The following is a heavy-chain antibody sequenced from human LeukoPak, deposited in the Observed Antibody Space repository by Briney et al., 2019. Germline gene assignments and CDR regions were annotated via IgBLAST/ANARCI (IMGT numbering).Heavy chain of an antibody. Sequence: PGGSLRLSCAASAFTFSTYGMHWVRQAPGKGLEWVAFIRYDGTNKYYADSVKGRFTISRDNSKNTLYLQMNSLGAEDTAVYYCAKDTLTYYYGSGSCLDYWGQGTLVTVSS. CDR3: AKDTLTYYYGSGSCLDY. V-gene: IGHV3-30*02. J-gene: IGHJ4*02. CDR2: IRYDGTNK. D-gene: IGHD3-10*01. CDR1: AFTFSTYG.